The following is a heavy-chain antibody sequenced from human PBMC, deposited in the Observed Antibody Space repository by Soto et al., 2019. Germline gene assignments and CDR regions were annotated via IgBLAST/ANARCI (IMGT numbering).Heavy chain of an antibody. D-gene: IGHD2-2*01. V-gene: IGHV3-74*01. CDR2: INSDGSST. Sequence: PVGLMRLSYAASGCNFGSFCVRWIRKAPGKGLVWVSRINSDGSSTSYADSVKGRFTISRDNAKNTLYLQMNSLRAEDTAVYYCYLANVEPAAVGDYWGQGTLVTVSS. CDR3: YLANVEPAAVGDY. CDR1: GCNFGSFC. J-gene: IGHJ4*02.